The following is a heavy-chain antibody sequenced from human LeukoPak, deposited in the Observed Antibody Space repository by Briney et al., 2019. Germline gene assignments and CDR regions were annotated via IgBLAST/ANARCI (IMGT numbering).Heavy chain of an antibody. J-gene: IGHJ6*03. CDR1: GYTFTSYY. CDR3: ARDGGSGYYYYYMDV. Sequence: GASVKVSCKASGYTFTSYYMHWVRQAPGQGLEWMGIINPSGGSTSYAQKFQGRVTMTRDMSTSTVYMELGSLRSEDTAVYYCARDGGSGYYYYYMDVWGKGTTVTVSS. V-gene: IGHV1-46*01. D-gene: IGHD2-15*01. CDR2: INPSGGST.